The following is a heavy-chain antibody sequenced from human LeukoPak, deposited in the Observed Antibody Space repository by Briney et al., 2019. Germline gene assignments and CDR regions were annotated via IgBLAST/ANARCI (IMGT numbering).Heavy chain of an antibody. CDR1: GDTVSSSSAA. V-gene: IGHV6-1*01. CDR2: AYYRSKLYN. Sequence: SQTLSLTCAISGDTVSSSSAAWSWIRQSPSRGLEWLGRAYYRSKLYNDYAVSVKSRITINPDTSKNQFSLQLNSVTPEDTAVYYCARAVGYYGSGSYYTEPEYYFDYWGQGTLVTVSS. CDR3: ARAVGYYGSGSYYTEPEYYFDY. D-gene: IGHD3-10*01. J-gene: IGHJ4*02.